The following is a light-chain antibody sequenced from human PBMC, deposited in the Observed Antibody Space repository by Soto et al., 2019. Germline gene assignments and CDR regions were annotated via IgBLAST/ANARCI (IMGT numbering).Light chain of an antibody. Sequence: QSALTQPASVSGSPGQTITISCSGTSSDVGGYNYVSWYQQHPGKAPKLMIFDVSNRPSGVSNRFSGSKSGNTASLTISGLQAEDEADYYCNSYTTGATCVFGDGTKLTVL. CDR1: SSDVGGYNY. CDR2: DVS. V-gene: IGLV2-14*03. J-gene: IGLJ1*01. CDR3: NSYTTGATCV.